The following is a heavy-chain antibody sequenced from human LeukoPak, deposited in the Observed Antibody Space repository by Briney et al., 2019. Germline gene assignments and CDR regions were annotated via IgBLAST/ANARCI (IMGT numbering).Heavy chain of an antibody. CDR3: ARDRASWSYDSSGYDLYYFDY. J-gene: IGHJ4*02. CDR1: GGTFSSYA. Sequence: SVKVSCKASGGTFSSYAISWVRQAPGQRLEWMGRIIPIFGTANYAQKFQCRVTITTDESTSTAYMELSSLRSEDTAVYYCARDRASWSYDSSGYDLYYFDYWGQGTLVTVSS. CDR2: IIPIFGTA. V-gene: IGHV1-69*05. D-gene: IGHD3-22*01.